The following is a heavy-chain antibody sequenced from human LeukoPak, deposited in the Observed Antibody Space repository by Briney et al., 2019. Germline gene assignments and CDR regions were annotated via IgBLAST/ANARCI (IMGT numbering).Heavy chain of an antibody. J-gene: IGHJ4*02. D-gene: IGHD6-13*01. V-gene: IGHV3-48*04. CDR3: ARVRYSSSRGDY. CDR1: GFTFSSYS. CDR2: ISYNSGTI. Sequence: GGPLRLSCAASGFTFSSYSMNWVRQAPGKGLEWLSYISYNSGTISYADSVKGRFTVSRDDAANSLYLQMTSLRVEDTAVYYCARVRYSSSRGDYWGQGTLVTVSS.